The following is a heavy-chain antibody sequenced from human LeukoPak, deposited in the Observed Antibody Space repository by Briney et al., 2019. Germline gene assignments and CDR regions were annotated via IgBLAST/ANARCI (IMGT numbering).Heavy chain of an antibody. CDR3: ARVKYYYDSSGYSPLFDY. D-gene: IGHD3-22*01. CDR1: GYTFTGYY. CDR2: INPNSGGI. Sequence: ASVKVSCKASGYTFTGYYMHWVRQAPGQGLEWMGRINPNSGGINYAQKFQGRVTMTRDTSISTAYMELSRLRSDDTAVYYCARVKYYYDSSGYSPLFDYWGQGTLVTVSS. V-gene: IGHV1-2*06. J-gene: IGHJ4*02.